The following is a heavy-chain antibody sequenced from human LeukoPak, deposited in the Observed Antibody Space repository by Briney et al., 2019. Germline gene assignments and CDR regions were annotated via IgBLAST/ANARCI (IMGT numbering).Heavy chain of an antibody. J-gene: IGHJ4*02. CDR2: IYYSGST. CDR3: ARVAEGLYSGRDYFDY. Sequence: SETLSLTCTVSGGSISSGGYYWSWIRQHPGKGLEWIGYIYYSGSTYYNPSLKSRVTISVDTSKNQFSLKLSSVTAADTAVYYCARVAEGLYSGRDYFDYWGQGTLVTVSS. V-gene: IGHV4-31*03. D-gene: IGHD1-26*01. CDR1: GGSISSGGYY.